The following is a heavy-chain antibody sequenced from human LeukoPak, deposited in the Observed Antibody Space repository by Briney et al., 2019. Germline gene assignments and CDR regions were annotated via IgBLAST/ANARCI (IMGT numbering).Heavy chain of an antibody. CDR2: ISSSGSTI. CDR3: ARAPGWLQLRPPTYFDY. Sequence: PGGSLRLSCAASGFTFRTYAMNWVRQAPGKGLEWVSYISSSGSTIYYADSVKGRFTISRDNAKNSLYLQMNSLRAEDTAVYYCARAPGWLQLRPPTYFDYWGQGTLVTVSS. CDR1: GFTFRTYA. J-gene: IGHJ4*02. V-gene: IGHV3-48*03. D-gene: IGHD5-24*01.